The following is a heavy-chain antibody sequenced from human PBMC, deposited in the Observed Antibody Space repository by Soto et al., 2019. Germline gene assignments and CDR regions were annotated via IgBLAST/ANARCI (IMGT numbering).Heavy chain of an antibody. CDR3: ARLPRYGSGTYPEF. CDR2: IYHNGNT. V-gene: IGHV4-39*01. Sequence: LDLAESGPGLVKPSETLSLTCTVSGGSISGSGGLWGWIRQPPGKGLESIGTIYHNGNTYYDPSLWSRVTMSVDTSKNEFSLNLNSLTAADTAVYYCARLPRYGSGTYPEFWGQGTLVTVSS. D-gene: IGHD3-10*01. CDR1: GGSISGSGGL. J-gene: IGHJ4*02.